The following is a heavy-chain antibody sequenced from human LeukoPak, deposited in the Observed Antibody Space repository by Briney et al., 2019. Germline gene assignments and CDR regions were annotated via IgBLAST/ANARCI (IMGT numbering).Heavy chain of an antibody. J-gene: IGHJ4*02. CDR3: ARDPRGDFVWGHRFDY. Sequence: GGSLRLSCAASGFIFNQYCMGWVRQAPGMGPEWISYISTSGGSTYYSDSVKGLFTISRDNAKNSLFLQLNRLKAEDTAMYYCARDPRGDFVWGHRFDYWGEGIPVTVSS. V-gene: IGHV3-11*01. D-gene: IGHD3-16*01. CDR2: ISTSGGST. CDR1: GFIFNQYC.